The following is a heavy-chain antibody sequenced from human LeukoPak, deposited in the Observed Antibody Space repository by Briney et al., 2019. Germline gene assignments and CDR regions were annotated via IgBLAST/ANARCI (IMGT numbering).Heavy chain of an antibody. V-gene: IGHV1-2*02. CDR2: INPKNGDT. CDR3: ARLSAL. CDR1: GYTFSDYY. J-gene: IGHJ4*02. Sequence: ASVKVSCKASGYTFSDYYIHWIRQASGQGLESMGWINPKNGDTKYAQRSQGRLTITMDTSIDTVYMELRSLRYDDTAVYYCARLSALWRQGTLVTV.